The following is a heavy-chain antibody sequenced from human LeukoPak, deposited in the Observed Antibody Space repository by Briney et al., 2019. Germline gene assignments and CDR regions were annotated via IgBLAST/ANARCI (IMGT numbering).Heavy chain of an antibody. V-gene: IGHV3-11*03. CDR3: ARGHYGLDV. CDR1: GFTFSDHY. J-gene: IGHJ6*02. CDR2: ISTNGTYT. Sequence: GGSLRLSCAASGFTFSDHYMSWIRQVPGKGLEWVSYISTNGTYTNYADSVKGRFTISRDNAKNSLYLQMNSLRAEDTALYYCARGHYGLDVWGQGTTVTVSS.